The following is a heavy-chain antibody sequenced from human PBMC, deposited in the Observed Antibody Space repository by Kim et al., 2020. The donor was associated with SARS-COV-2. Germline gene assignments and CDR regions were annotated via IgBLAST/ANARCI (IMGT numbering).Heavy chain of an antibody. CDR1: GYTLTGLY. J-gene: IGHJ5*02. Sequence: ASVKVSCKVSGYTLTGLYMHWVRQAPGKGLEWMGGFDPDDGETGYAQKFQGRVTMTEDTSTDTAYMELRGLRTEDTALYYCATYRSTVVTPLSKWFDPWG. CDR2: FDPDDGET. D-gene: IGHD4-17*01. V-gene: IGHV1-24*01. CDR3: ATYRSTVVTPLSKWFDP.